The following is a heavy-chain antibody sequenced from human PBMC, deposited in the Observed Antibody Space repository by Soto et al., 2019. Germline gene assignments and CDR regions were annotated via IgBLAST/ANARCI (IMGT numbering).Heavy chain of an antibody. CDR1: GFTFNNYA. CDR3: AKDRIAGNFDY. V-gene: IGHV3-23*01. Sequence: EVQVLDSGGGLVQPGGSLRLSCAASGFTFNNYAMNWVRQAPGKGLEWVATISATGGSTYYADSVKGRFTISRDNSKNPLSLQMKGLRVEDTAVYYCAKDRIAGNFDYWGQGTQVTVSS. J-gene: IGHJ4*02. CDR2: ISATGGST.